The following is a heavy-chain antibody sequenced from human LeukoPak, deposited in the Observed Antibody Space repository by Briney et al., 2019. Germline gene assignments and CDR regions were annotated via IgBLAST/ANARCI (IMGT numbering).Heavy chain of an antibody. CDR1: GYTFTNYT. CDR3: ARPKLRWSAYYYMDV. Sequence: GASVKVSCKASGYTFTNYTINWVRQAPGQGLEWMGWINTNTGNPTYAQGFTGRFVLSLDTSVSTAYLQISSLKAEDTAVYYCARPKLRWSAYYYMDVWGKRTTVTVSS. V-gene: IGHV7-4-1*02. D-gene: IGHD4-23*01. J-gene: IGHJ6*03. CDR2: INTNTGNP.